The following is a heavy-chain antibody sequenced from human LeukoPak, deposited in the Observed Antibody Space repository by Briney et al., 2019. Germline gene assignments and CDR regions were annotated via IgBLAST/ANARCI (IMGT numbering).Heavy chain of an antibody. J-gene: IGHJ3*02. D-gene: IGHD3-22*01. CDR3: ARDLYIAYYERTGYDAFDI. CDR1: GGSISGYY. V-gene: IGHV4-59*01. Sequence: PSQTLSLTCTVSGGSISGYYWSWIRQPPGKGLEWIGYIYNSGSTNYNPSLKSRVTILVDTSKNQFSLKLRSVTAADTAVYFCARDLYIAYYERTGYDAFDIWGQGTMVTVSS. CDR2: IYNSGST.